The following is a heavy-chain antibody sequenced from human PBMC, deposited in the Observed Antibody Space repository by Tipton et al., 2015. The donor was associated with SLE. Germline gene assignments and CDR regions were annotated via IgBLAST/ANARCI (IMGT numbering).Heavy chain of an antibody. V-gene: IGHV4-31*03. CDR1: GGSISSGGLF. CDR2: IFFTGTA. CDR3: ARGGHSNSPNWFDP. D-gene: IGHD4-11*01. J-gene: IGHJ5*02. Sequence: TLSLTCTVSGGSISSGGLFWSWIRQHPGEGLEWIGYIFFTGTAYYNPSLKSRLSMSVDTSKNQFSLSLSSVTAADTAVYYCARGGHSNSPNWFDPWDQGTLITVSS.